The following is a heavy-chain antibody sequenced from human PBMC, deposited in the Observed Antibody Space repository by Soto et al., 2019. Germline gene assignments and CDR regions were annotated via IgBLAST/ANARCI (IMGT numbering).Heavy chain of an antibody. J-gene: IGHJ4*01. CDR2: ISWNSGSI. CDR3: AKAPPSGWSPVGAYFDY. Sequence: EVQLVESGGGLVQPGRSLRLSCAASGFTFDDYAMHWVRQAPGKGLEWVSGISWNSGSIGYADSVKGRFTISRDNAKNSLYLQMNSLRAEDTALYYCAKAPPSGWSPVGAYFDYWGQEPWSPSPQ. CDR1: GFTFDDYA. D-gene: IGHD6-19*01. V-gene: IGHV3-9*01.